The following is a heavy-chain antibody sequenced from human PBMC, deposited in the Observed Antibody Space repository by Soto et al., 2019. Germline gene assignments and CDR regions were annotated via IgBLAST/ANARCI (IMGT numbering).Heavy chain of an antibody. CDR3: AKYCSGGSCYSDY. CDR2: ISGSGGST. D-gene: IGHD2-15*01. V-gene: IGHV3-23*01. J-gene: IGHJ4*02. Sequence: GSLRLSCAASGFTFNSYAMSWVRQAPGKGLEWVSAISGSGGSTYYADSVKGHFTISRDNSKDTLYLQMNSLRADDTAVYYCAKYCSGGSCYSDYWGQGTLVNVSS. CDR1: GFTFNSYA.